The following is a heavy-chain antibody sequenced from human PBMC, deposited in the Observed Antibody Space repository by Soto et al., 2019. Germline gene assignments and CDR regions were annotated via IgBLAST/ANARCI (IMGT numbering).Heavy chain of an antibody. CDR2: IKQDGSEK. V-gene: IGHV3-7*01. Sequence: PGGSLRLSCAASGFTFSSYWMSWVRQAPGKGLEWVANIKQDGSEKYYVDSVKGRFTISRDNAKNSLYLQMNSLRAEDTAVYYCARFRKDTIFGVVNYYGMDVWGQGTTVTVSS. CDR3: ARFRKDTIFGVVNYYGMDV. CDR1: GFTFSSYW. D-gene: IGHD3-3*01. J-gene: IGHJ6*02.